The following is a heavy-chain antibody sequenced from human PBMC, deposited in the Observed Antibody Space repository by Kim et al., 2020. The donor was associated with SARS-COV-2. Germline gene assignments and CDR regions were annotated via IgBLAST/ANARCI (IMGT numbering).Heavy chain of an antibody. Sequence: SETLSLTCTVSGGSISSSSYYWGWIRQPPGKGLEWIGSIYYSGSTYYNPSLKSRVTISVDTSKNQFSLKLSSVTAADTAVYYCASCYDFWSDPQDGMDVWGQGTTVTVSS. CDR2: IYYSGST. D-gene: IGHD3-3*01. V-gene: IGHV4-39*01. J-gene: IGHJ6*02. CDR3: ASCYDFWSDPQDGMDV. CDR1: GGSISSSSYY.